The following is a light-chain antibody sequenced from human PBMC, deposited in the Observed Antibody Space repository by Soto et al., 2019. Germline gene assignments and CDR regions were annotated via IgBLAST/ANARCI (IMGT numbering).Light chain of an antibody. Sequence: QSALTQPRSVSGSPGQSVTISCTGTSSDVDDYNYVSWFQQHPGKAPKLMIYDVSERPSGVTDRCSGSKSGNTASLSISGLQAEDEADYYCCSYGGTFYVFGTGTKVTVL. CDR2: DVS. J-gene: IGLJ1*01. CDR3: CSYGGTFYV. V-gene: IGLV2-11*01. CDR1: SSDVDDYNY.